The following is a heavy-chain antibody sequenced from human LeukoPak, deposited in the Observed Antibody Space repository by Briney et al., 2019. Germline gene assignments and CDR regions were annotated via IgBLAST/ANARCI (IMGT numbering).Heavy chain of an antibody. Sequence: GASVKVSCKVSGYTFTDYYMHWLQQAPGKGLEWMGLVDPEDGEAIYAEKFQGRVTITADTSTDTAYMELSSLRSEDTAVYYCARDLIVPAARYNWFDPWGQGTLVTVSS. V-gene: IGHV1-69-2*01. CDR1: GYTFTDYY. D-gene: IGHD2-2*01. J-gene: IGHJ5*02. CDR2: VDPEDGEA. CDR3: ARDLIVPAARYNWFDP.